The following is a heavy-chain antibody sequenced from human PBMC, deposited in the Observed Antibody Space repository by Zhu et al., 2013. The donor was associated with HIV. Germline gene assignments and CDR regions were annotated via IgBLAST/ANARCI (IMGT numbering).Heavy chain of an antibody. CDR3: ARDVQDGLLDL. D-gene: IGHD6-6*01. CDR1: GYTFSNFG. Sequence: QVQLVQSGAEVKKPGASVKVSCKASGYTFSNFGITWVRQAPGQGLEWMGWISTSNGNTKYAERVQDRVTMSTSTIYLQLFNLTSDDTARYYCARDVQDGLLDLWGPGSLVTVSS. CDR2: ISTSNGNT. J-gene: IGHJ5*02. V-gene: IGHV1-18*01.